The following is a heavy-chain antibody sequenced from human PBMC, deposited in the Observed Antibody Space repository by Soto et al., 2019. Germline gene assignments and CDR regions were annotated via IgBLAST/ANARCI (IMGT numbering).Heavy chain of an antibody. CDR2: IIPIFGTV. J-gene: IGHJ2*01. Sequence: ASVKVSCKASGGTFSSYPISWVRQAPGQGLEWMGGIIPIFGTVNYAQKFQGRVTITADESTSTAYMELSSLRSEDTAVYYCARGNHRWLQLWYFDLWGRGTLVTVSS. CDR3: ARGNHRWLQLWYFDL. D-gene: IGHD5-12*01. CDR1: GGTFSSYP. V-gene: IGHV1-69*13.